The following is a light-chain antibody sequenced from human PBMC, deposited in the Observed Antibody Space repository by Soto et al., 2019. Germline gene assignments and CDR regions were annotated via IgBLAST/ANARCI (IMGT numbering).Light chain of an antibody. CDR2: EVT. J-gene: IGLJ2*01. Sequence: QSALTQPASVSGSPGQSITISCTGTSSDVGGYNFVSWYQQHPGKAPKLMIYEVTDRPSGVSNRFSGSKSGSTASLTISGLQAEDEADYYCSSYTSRNTLAFGGGTKL. V-gene: IGLV2-14*01. CDR1: SSDVGGYNF. CDR3: SSYTSRNTLA.